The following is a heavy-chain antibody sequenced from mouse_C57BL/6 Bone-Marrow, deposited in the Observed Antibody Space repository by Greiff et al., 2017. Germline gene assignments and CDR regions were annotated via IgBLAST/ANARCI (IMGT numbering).Heavy chain of an antibody. V-gene: IGHV14-4*01. CDR3: TTGDWGY. CDR1: GFNIKDDY. CDR2: IDPENGDT. J-gene: IGHJ2*01. Sequence: EVQLQQSGAELVRPGASVKLSCTASGFNIKDDYMHWVKQRPEQGLEWIGWIDPENGDTEYASKFQGKATITADTSSNTAYLQLSSLTSEETAVYYCTTGDWGYWGQGTTLTVSS.